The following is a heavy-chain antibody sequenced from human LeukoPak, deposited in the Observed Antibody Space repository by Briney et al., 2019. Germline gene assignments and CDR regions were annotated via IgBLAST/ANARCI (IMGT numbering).Heavy chain of an antibody. D-gene: IGHD3-22*01. CDR1: GFTFSSYA. J-gene: IGHJ4*02. V-gene: IGHV3-23*01. Sequence: GGSLRLSCAASGFTFSSYAMSWVRQAPGKGLEWVSAISGSGGSTYYADSVKGRFTISRDNSKNTLYLQMNSLRAEDTAVYYCARDSRDSSGYWDFDYWGQGTLVTVSS. CDR3: ARDSRDSSGYWDFDY. CDR2: ISGSGGST.